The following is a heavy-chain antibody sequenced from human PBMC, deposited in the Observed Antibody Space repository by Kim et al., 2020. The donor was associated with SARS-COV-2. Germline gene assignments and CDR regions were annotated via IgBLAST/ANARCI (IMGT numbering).Heavy chain of an antibody. Sequence: SETLSLTCTVSGGSISSYYWSWIRQPPGKGLEWIGYIYYSGSTNYNPSLKSRVTISVDTSKNQFSLKLSSVTAADTAVYYCARAPYYYDSSGYPPGYYYYGRDVWGQGTTVTVSS. CDR1: GGSISSYY. CDR2: IYYSGST. D-gene: IGHD3-22*01. J-gene: IGHJ6*02. V-gene: IGHV4-59*13. CDR3: ARAPYYYDSSGYPPGYYYYGRDV.